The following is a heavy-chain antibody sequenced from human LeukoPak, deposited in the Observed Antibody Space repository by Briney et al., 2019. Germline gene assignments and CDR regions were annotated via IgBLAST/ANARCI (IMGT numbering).Heavy chain of an antibody. D-gene: IGHD3-22*01. J-gene: IGHJ4*02. CDR2: IYHIGST. Sequence: PSETLSLTCAVSGYSISSGYYWGWIRQPPGKGLDWMGSIYHIGSTYYNPSLKSRVTISVDTSKNQFSLKLSSVTAADTAVYYCARSRAKLYYYDSSGYHFDYWGQGTLVTVSS. CDR1: GYSISSGYY. CDR3: ARSRAKLYYYDSSGYHFDY. V-gene: IGHV4-38-2*01.